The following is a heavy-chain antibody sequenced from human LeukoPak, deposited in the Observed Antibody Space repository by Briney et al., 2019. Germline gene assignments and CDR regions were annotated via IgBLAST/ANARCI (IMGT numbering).Heavy chain of an antibody. CDR1: GGTFSSYA. Sequence: SVKVSCKASGGTFSSYAISWVRQAPGQGLEWMGGIIPIFGTANYAQKFQGRVTITADKSTSTAYMELSSLRSEDTAVYYCARDYNDILTGFTIWYYYGMDVWGKGTTATVSS. CDR3: ARDYNDILTGFTIWYYYGMDV. D-gene: IGHD3-9*01. CDR2: IIPIFGTA. V-gene: IGHV1-69*06. J-gene: IGHJ6*04.